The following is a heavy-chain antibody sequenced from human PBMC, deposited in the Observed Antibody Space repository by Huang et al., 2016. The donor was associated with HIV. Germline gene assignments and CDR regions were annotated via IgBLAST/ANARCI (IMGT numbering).Heavy chain of an antibody. Sequence: EVQLVQSGAEVKKSGESLKISCKGSGYKFTSYWIGWVRQTPGKGLEWRGISYPGDSDTRYRPSFQGQVTSSAAKSISTAYLQWSSLKASDTAMYYCARQRAYGSTYADYWGQGTLVTVSS. V-gene: IGHV5-51*01. D-gene: IGHD4-4*01. CDR3: ARQRAYGSTYADY. CDR1: GYKFTSYW. CDR2: SYPGDSDT. J-gene: IGHJ4*02.